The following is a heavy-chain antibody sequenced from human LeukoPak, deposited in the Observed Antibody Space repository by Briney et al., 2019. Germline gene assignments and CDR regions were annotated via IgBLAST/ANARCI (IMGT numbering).Heavy chain of an antibody. CDR2: IYSGGST. V-gene: IGHV3-53*01. J-gene: IGHJ1*01. CDR1: GFTVSSSY. Sequence: GGSLRLSCAASGFTVSSSYMSWVRQAPGKGLQWVSVIYSGGSTYYADSVKGRFTISRDNSKNTLYLQMNSLRAEDTAVYYCARQDRYRYYYDSSGHISHWGQGTLVTVSS. CDR3: ARQDRYRYYYDSSGHISH. D-gene: IGHD3-22*01.